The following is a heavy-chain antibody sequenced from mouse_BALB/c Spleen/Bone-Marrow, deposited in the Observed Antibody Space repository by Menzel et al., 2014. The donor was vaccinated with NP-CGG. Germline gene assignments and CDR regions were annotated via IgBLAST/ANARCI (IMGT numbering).Heavy chain of an antibody. CDR2: ISSGSSTI. Sequence: EVKVEESGGGLMQPGGSRKLSCAASGFTFSSFGMHWVRQAPEKGLEWVAYISSGSSTIYYADTVKGRFTISRDNPKNTLFLQMTSLRSEDTAMYYCAIEGYYDYWGQGTTLTVSS. J-gene: IGHJ2*01. CDR3: AIEGYYDY. V-gene: IGHV5-17*02. CDR1: GFTFSSFG. D-gene: IGHD2-3*01.